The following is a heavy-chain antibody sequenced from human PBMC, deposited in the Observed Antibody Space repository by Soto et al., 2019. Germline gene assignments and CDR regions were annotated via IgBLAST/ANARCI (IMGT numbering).Heavy chain of an antibody. CDR1: GGSVSNSA. V-gene: IGHV1-69*13. J-gene: IGHJ4*02. Sequence: SVKVSCKASGGSVSNSAISWLRQAPGQGLEWMGGIIPIFGPAIYARKFQGRFTISADESTGTAYMELNNVRSDDTAVYYCASGKGVDGSHYLDNWGQGTLVTVSS. CDR3: ASGKGVDGSHYLDN. CDR2: IIPIFGPA. D-gene: IGHD1-26*01.